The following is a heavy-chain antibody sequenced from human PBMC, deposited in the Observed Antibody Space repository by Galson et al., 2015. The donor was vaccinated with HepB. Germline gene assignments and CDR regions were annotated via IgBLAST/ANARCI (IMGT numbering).Heavy chain of an antibody. CDR1: GFTFDDYA. Sequence: SLRLSCAASGFTFDDYAMHWVRQAPGKGLEWVSGISWNSGSIGYADSVKGRFTTSRDNAKNSLYLQMNSLRAEDTALYYCAKDMERAYYYYMDVWGKGTTVTVSS. V-gene: IGHV3-9*01. CDR2: ISWNSGSI. J-gene: IGHJ6*03. CDR3: AKDMERAYYYYMDV. D-gene: IGHD1-26*01.